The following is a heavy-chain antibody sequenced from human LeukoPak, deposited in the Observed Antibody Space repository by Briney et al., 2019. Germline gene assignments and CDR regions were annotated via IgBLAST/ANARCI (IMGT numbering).Heavy chain of an antibody. CDR1: GYTFTGHY. V-gene: IGHV1-2*02. J-gene: IGHJ6*03. D-gene: IGHD1-14*01. CDR3: ARVTTEDFYFYYMDV. CDR2: INPVSGDT. Sequence: ASVEVSCKASGYTFTGHYVHWVRQAPGQGLEWMGWINPVSGDTSYPQKFQGRVTMTRDTSISAAYMELNSLTSDDTAVYYCARVTTEDFYFYYMDVWGIGTTVTVSS.